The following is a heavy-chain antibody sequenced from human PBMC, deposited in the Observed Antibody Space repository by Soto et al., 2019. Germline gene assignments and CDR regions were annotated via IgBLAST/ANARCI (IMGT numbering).Heavy chain of an antibody. Sequence: QVQLVESGGGVVQPGRSLRLSCAASGFTFSSYAMHWVRQAPGKGLEWVAVISYDGSNKYYADSVKGRFTISRDNSKNTLYLQRNSLRAEDTAVYYCARLNSSSSDWGQGTLVTVSS. V-gene: IGHV3-30-3*01. J-gene: IGHJ4*02. CDR1: GFTFSSYA. D-gene: IGHD6-13*01. CDR2: ISYDGSNK. CDR3: ARLNSSSSD.